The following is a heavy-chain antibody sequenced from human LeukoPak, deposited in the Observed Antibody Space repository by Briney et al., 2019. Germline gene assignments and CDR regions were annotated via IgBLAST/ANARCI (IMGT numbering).Heavy chain of an antibody. Sequence: GGSLRLSCAASGFTFSSYWMHWVLQAPGKGLVWVSRINSDGSSTSYADSVKGRFTISRDNAKNTLYLQMNSLRAEDTAVYYCARLSSSWDGSEYFQHWGQGTLVTVSS. CDR3: ARLSSSWDGSEYFQH. J-gene: IGHJ1*01. CDR2: INSDGSST. CDR1: GFTFSSYW. D-gene: IGHD6-13*01. V-gene: IGHV3-74*01.